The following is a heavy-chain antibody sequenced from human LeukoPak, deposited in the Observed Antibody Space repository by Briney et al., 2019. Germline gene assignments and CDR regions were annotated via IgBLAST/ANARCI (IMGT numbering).Heavy chain of an antibody. CDR3: ETAYEILTGLGRAFDI. CDR1: GYTLTELS. CDR2: FDPEDGET. Sequence: ASVKVSCKVSGYTLTELSMHWMRQAPGKGLEWMGGFDPEDGETIYAQKFQGRVTMTEDTSTDTAYMELSSLRSEDTVVYYCETAYEILTGLGRAFDIWGQGTMVTVSS. J-gene: IGHJ3*02. V-gene: IGHV1-24*01. D-gene: IGHD3-9*01.